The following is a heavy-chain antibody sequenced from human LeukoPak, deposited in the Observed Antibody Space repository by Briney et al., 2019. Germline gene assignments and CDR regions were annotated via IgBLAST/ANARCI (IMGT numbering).Heavy chain of an antibody. D-gene: IGHD6-19*01. CDR1: GGSITSSNW. Sequence: SETLSLTCAVSGGSITSSNWWSWVRQPPGKGLEWIGEIYHSGSTNYNPSLKRRVTISANNSKNQYSLKLGSVTAADTAVYYCATVAGDAFDMWGQGTMVTVSS. V-gene: IGHV4-4*02. CDR3: ATVAGDAFDM. CDR2: IYHSGST. J-gene: IGHJ3*02.